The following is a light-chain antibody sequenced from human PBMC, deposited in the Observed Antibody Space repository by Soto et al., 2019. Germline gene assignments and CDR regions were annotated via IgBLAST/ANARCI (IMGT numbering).Light chain of an antibody. CDR1: SSDLAIYNY. CDR3: SSYTDSSNSV. J-gene: IGLJ1*01. Sequence: QSALTQPASVSGSPGQSITISCTGTSSDLAIYNYVSWYQQQPGKAPKLMIYQVTNRPSGGSNRFSGSRSGNTASLTISGLQEDDEADYYCSSYTDSSNSVFGTGTKLTVL. CDR2: QVT. V-gene: IGLV2-14*01.